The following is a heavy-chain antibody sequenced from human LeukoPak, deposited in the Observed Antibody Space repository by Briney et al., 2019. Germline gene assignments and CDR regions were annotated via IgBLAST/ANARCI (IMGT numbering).Heavy chain of an antibody. V-gene: IGHV1-18*01. CDR2: ISSYSGNT. CDR3: ARDGGGGNSF. CDR1: GYTFTNYD. Sequence: ASVKVSCKASGYTFTNYDINWVRQAPGQGLEWMAWISSYSGNTDYAQKFQGRVTMTTDTSTITVYMELRSLTSDDTAVYYCARDGGGGNSFWGQGTLVTVSS. D-gene: IGHD4-23*01. J-gene: IGHJ4*02.